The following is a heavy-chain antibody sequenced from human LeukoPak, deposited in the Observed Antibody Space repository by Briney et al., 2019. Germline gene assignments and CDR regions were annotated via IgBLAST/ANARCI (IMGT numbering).Heavy chain of an antibody. J-gene: IGHJ4*02. CDR3: GKHDSSSDY. D-gene: IGHD3-22*01. CDR2: IRSDGSNK. CDR1: GFIFSTYG. V-gene: IGHV3-30*02. Sequence: GGSLRLSCAASGFIFSTYGMHWVRQAPGKGLEWVAFIRSDGSNKSYAGSVMGRFTISRDNSKNTLYLQMNTLRAEDTAVYYRGKHDSSSDYWGQGTLVTVSS.